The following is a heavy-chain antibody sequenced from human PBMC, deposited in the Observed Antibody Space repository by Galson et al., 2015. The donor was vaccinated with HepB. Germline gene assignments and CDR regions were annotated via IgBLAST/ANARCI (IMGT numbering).Heavy chain of an antibody. CDR3: AKDSGSGYYDRSGFYAYYHALDV. CDR2: ITSDRTT. V-gene: IGHV3-48*03. Sequence: SLRLSCAASGFTFSSYEMTWVRQAPGKGLEWVSYITSDRTTSYADSVKGRFTISRDNAKNSLYLQMNSLRAEDTAVYYCAKDSGSGYYDRSGFYAYYHALDVWGRGTTVTVSS. D-gene: IGHD3-22*01. CDR1: GFTFSSYE. J-gene: IGHJ6*02.